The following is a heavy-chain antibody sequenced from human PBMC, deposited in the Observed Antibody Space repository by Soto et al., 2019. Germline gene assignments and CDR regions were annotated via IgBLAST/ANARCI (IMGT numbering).Heavy chain of an antibody. CDR3: ASSSTSWSPFDY. CDR1: GFTFSSYS. V-gene: IGHV3-21*01. D-gene: IGHD2-2*01. J-gene: IGHJ4*02. CDR2: ISSSSSYI. Sequence: GGSLRLSCAASGFTFSSYSMNWVRQAPGKGLEWVSSISSSSSYIYYADSVKGRFTISRDNAKNSLYLQMNSLRAEDTAVYYCASSSTSWSPFDYWGQGTLVTVSS.